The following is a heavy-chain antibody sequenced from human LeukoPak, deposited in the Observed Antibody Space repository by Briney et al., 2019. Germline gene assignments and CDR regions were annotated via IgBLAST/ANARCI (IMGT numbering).Heavy chain of an antibody. V-gene: IGHV1-69*13. D-gene: IGHD6-13*01. J-gene: IGHJ4*02. CDR2: IIPIFGTA. CDR1: GGTFSSYA. Sequence: ASVKVSCKASGGTFSSYAISWVRQAPGQGLEWMGGIIPIFGTANYAQKFQGRVTITADESTSTAYMELSSLRSEDTAVYYCARVIWQQLGRYYFDYWGQGTLVTVSS. CDR3: ARVIWQQLGRYYFDY.